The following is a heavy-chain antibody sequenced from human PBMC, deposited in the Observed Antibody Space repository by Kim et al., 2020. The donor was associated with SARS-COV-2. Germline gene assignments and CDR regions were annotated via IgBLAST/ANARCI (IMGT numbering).Heavy chain of an antibody. CDR3: ARSRYSSGYMVLGNYWYLDV. V-gene: IGHV3-13*01. CDR2: IGTAGDT. J-gene: IGHJ2*01. D-gene: IGHD5-18*01. Sequence: GGSLRLSCAASGFTFSSYDMHWVRQATGKGLEWVSAIGTAGDTYYPGSVKGRFTISRENAKNSLYLQMHSLRAGDTAVYYFARSRYSSGYMVLGNYWYLDVWGGGTLVSVAS. CDR1: GFTFSSYD.